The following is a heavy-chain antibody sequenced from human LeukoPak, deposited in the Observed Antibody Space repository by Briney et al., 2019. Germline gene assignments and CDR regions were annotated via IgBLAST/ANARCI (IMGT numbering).Heavy chain of an antibody. CDR1: GYTFTGYY. Sequence: ASVKVSCKASGYTFTGYYMHWARQAPGQGLEWMGWINPNSGGTNYAQQFQGRVTMTRDTSISTYYMELSRLISDDTAVYYCAREGYCRGGSCLDYWGQGALVTVSS. CDR2: INPNSGGT. D-gene: IGHD2-15*01. V-gene: IGHV1-2*02. J-gene: IGHJ4*02. CDR3: AREGYCRGGSCLDY.